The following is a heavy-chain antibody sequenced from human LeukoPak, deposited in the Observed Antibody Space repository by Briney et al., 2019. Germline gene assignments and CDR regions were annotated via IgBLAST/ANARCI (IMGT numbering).Heavy chain of an antibody. V-gene: IGHV3-11*01. CDR2: ISSSGSTI. J-gene: IGHJ5*02. CDR1: GFTFSDYY. CDR3: ARAHNYGDYVRWFDP. Sequence: GGSLRLSCAASGFTFSDYYMSWIRQAPGKGLEWVSYISSSGSTIYYADSVKGRFTISRDNAKNSLYLQMNSLRAEDTAVYYCARAHNYGDYVRWFDPWGQGTLVTVSS. D-gene: IGHD4-17*01.